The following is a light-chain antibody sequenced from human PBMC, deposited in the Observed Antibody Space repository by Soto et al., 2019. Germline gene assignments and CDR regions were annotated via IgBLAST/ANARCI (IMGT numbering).Light chain of an antibody. CDR1: ESISRN. CDR2: AAS. V-gene: IGKV1-39*01. Sequence: DIQMTQSPSSLSASVGDRVTIPCRASESISRNLNWYQQKAGKAPKLLIYAASTLQSGVPSRFSGSGSGTDFTLTISSLQPEDFATFYCQQAYTFPRTFGQGTKVEIQ. J-gene: IGKJ1*01. CDR3: QQAYTFPRT.